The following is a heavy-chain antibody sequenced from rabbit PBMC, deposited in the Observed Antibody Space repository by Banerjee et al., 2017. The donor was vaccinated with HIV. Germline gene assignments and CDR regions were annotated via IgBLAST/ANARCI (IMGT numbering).Heavy chain of an antibody. D-gene: IGHD4-1*01. Sequence: QEQLVESGGGLVQPEGSLTLTCKASGFTLSSYWMWWVRRAPGKGLEWIACINTISGDTVYATWAKGRFTISKASWTTVTLQMTSLTAADTASYFCARDLAGVIGWNFGLWGPGTLVTVS. CDR2: INTISGDT. J-gene: IGHJ6*01. V-gene: IGHV1S45*01. CDR3: ARDLAGVIGWNFGL. CDR1: GFTLSSYW.